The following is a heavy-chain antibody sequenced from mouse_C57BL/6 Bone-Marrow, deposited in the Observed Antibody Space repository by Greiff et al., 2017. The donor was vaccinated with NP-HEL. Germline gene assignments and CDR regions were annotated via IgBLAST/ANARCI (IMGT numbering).Heavy chain of an antibody. CDR3: ARNPDYYGSSYSAWFAY. CDR2: ISSGSSTI. Sequence: EVKLMESGGGLVKPGGSLKLSCAASGFTFSDYGMHWVRQAPEKGLEWVAYISSGSSTIYYADTVKGRFTISSDNAKNTLFLQMTSLRSEDTAMYYCARNPDYYGSSYSAWFAYWGQGTLVTVSA. V-gene: IGHV5-17*01. CDR1: GFTFSDYG. J-gene: IGHJ3*01. D-gene: IGHD1-1*01.